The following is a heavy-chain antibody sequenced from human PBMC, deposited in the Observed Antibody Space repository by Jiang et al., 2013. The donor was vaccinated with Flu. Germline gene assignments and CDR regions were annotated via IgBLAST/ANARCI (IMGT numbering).Heavy chain of an antibody. CDR3: ARLRLMVRGVMDY. CDR1: SYW. D-gene: IGHD3-10*01. J-gene: IGHJ4*02. CDR2: IYPGDSDT. Sequence: SYWIGWVRQMPGKGLEWMGIIYPGDSDTRYSPSFQGQVTISADKSISTAYLQWSSLKASDTAMYYCARLRLMVRGVMDYWGQGTLVTVSS. V-gene: IGHV5-51*01.